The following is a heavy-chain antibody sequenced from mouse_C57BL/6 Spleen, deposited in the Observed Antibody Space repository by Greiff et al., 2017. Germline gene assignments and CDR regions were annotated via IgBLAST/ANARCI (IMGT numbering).Heavy chain of an antibody. J-gene: IGHJ3*01. CDR1: GYTFTSYG. CDR3: AIPLITTVVGGAY. Sequence: VQLQQSGAELARPGASVKLSCKASGYTFTSYGISWVKQRTGQGLEWIGEIYPRSGNTYYNEKFKGKATLTADKSSSTAYMELRSLTSEGSAVYFCAIPLITTVVGGAYWGQGTLVTVSA. D-gene: IGHD1-1*01. CDR2: IYPRSGNT. V-gene: IGHV1-81*01.